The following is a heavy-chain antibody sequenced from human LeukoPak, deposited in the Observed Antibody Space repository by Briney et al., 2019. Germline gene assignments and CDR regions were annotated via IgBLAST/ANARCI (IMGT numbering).Heavy chain of an antibody. Sequence: GSLRLSCAASGSTFSSYAMSWVRQAPGKGLEWVSAISGSGGSTYYADSVKGRFTISRDNSKNTLYLQMNSLRAEDTAVYYCAKGSEWLVLYDYWGQGTLVTVSS. CDR1: GSTFSSYA. D-gene: IGHD6-19*01. CDR3: AKGSEWLVLYDY. J-gene: IGHJ4*02. CDR2: ISGSGGST. V-gene: IGHV3-23*01.